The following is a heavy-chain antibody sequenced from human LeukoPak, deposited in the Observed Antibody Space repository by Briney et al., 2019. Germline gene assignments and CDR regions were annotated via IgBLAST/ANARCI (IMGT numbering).Heavy chain of an antibody. Sequence: GGSLRLSCAASGFTFSSSAMSWVRQVPGKGLEWVSGISASGGSTYYADSVRGRFTISRDNSKNTLYLQMNSLRAEDTAVYYCAKAHRITMVRGVSFDYWGQGTLVTVSS. CDR3: AKAHRITMVRGVSFDY. D-gene: IGHD3-10*01. J-gene: IGHJ4*02. CDR2: ISASGGST. CDR1: GFTFSSSA. V-gene: IGHV3-23*01.